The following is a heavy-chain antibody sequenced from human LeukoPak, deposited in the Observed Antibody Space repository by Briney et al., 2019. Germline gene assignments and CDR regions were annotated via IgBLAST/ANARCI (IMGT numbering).Heavy chain of an antibody. D-gene: IGHD3-22*01. CDR2: ISSSSSYI. V-gene: IGHV3-21*01. Sequence: GGSLRLSCATSGFTFSSYAMSWVRQAPGKGLEWVSSISSSSSYIYYADSVKGRFTISRDNAKNSLYLQMNSLRAEDTAVYYCARDYDSSGYFDYWGQGTLVTVSS. CDR3: ARDYDSSGYFDY. CDR1: GFTFSSYA. J-gene: IGHJ4*02.